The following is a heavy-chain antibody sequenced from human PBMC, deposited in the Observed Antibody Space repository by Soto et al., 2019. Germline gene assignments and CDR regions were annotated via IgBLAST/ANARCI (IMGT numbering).Heavy chain of an antibody. J-gene: IGHJ6*02. CDR1: GFTFSSYG. CDR2: IWYDGSNK. D-gene: IGHD2-2*01. CDR3: ARDGEYCSSASCTGWRHYYYGMGV. V-gene: IGHV3-33*01. Sequence: QVQLVESGGGVVQPGRSLRLSCAASGFTFSSYGMHWVRQAPGKGLEWVAVIWYDGSNKYYVDSVKGRFTISRDNSKNTLYLQMNRLRVEDTAVYYCARDGEYCSSASCTGWRHYYYGMGVWGQGTTVTVSS.